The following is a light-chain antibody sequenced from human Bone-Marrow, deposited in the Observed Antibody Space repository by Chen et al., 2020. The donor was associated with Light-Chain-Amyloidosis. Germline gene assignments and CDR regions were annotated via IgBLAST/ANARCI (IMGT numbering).Light chain of an antibody. Sequence: DIQMTQSPSSLSASVGDSVTITCRASQRISNYLNWYQQKPGKAPKLLIHAASTLQSGVPLRYSGSGSGTDFILTISSVQSEDYAIYYCQPSYSMSSITLGQGTRLEIK. V-gene: IGKV1-39*01. CDR2: AAS. CDR3: QPSYSMSSIT. CDR1: QRISNY. J-gene: IGKJ5*01.